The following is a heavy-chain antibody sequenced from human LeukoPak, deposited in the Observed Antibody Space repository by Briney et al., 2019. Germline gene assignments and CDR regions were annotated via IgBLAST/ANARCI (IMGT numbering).Heavy chain of an antibody. D-gene: IGHD3-10*01. J-gene: IGHJ6*03. Sequence: SETLSLTCTVSGGSISPYYWSWIRQPPGKGLEWIGYIYYSGSTNYNPSLKSRVTMSVDTSKNQFSLKLSSVTAVDTAVYYCARDRYYYGSGSYPYMDVWGKGTTVTISS. CDR1: GGSISPYY. CDR3: ARDRYYYGSGSYPYMDV. V-gene: IGHV4-59*12. CDR2: IYYSGST.